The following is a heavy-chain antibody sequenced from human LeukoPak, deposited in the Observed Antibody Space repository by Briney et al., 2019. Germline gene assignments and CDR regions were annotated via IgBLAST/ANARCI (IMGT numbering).Heavy chain of an antibody. CDR2: INPNSGGT. V-gene: IGHV1-2*04. D-gene: IGHD2-8*01. J-gene: IGHJ6*02. Sequence: GASVKVSCKASGYTFTGYYMHWVRRAPGQGLEWMGWINPNSGGTNYAQKFQGWVTMTRDTSISTAYMELSRLRSDDTAVYYCARDRVPVYAMALYYYYGMDVWGQGTTVTVSS. CDR1: GYTFTGYY. CDR3: ARDRVPVYAMALYYYYGMDV.